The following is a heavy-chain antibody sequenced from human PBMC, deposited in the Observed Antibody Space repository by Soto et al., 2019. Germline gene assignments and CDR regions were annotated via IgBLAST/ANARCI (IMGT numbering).Heavy chain of an antibody. CDR3: AKPGWRGEPQVVGLPRTDY. J-gene: IGHJ4*02. CDR2: ISRGGDDI. V-gene: IGHV3-23*01. D-gene: IGHD6-13*01. Sequence: EVQLLESGGGLVQPGGSLRLSCAASGFTFRSYAMNWVRQAPGKGLEWVSAISRGGDDIYYADFVRGRFTDSRDNTKNTRSQEMMSVRADDTAVYYRAKPGWRGEPQVVGLPRTDYWGQGTLVTVS. CDR1: GFTFRSYA.